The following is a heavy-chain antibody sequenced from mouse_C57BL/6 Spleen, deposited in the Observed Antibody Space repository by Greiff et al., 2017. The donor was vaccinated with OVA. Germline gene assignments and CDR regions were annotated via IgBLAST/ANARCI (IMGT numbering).Heavy chain of an antibody. D-gene: IGHD1-1*01. CDR1: GFTFSDYG. CDR3: ARDYGSFFDY. V-gene: IGHV5-17*01. Sequence: EVQGVESGGGFVKPGGSLKLSCAASGFTFSDYGIHWVRQAPEKGLEWVAYISSGSSIIYYAETVKGRFTISRDNAKNTLFLQMTSLRSEDTAMYYCARDYGSFFDYWGQGTTLTVSS. J-gene: IGHJ2*01. CDR2: ISSGSSII.